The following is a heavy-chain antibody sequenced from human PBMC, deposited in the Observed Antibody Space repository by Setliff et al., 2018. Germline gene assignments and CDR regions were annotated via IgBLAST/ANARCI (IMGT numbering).Heavy chain of an antibody. CDR2: VSGSGVNT. D-gene: IGHD3-10*01. J-gene: IGHJ5*02. CDR3: AKDLGVNFGELIA. V-gene: IGHV3-23*01. CDR1: GFRFSSYA. Sequence: PGGSLRLSCVASGFRFSSYAMNCVRQAPGKGLEWVSGVSGSGVNTFYADSVKGRFTISRDDSKNTLYLQMNSLRTEDTALYYCAKDLGVNFGELIAWGQGTLVTVSS.